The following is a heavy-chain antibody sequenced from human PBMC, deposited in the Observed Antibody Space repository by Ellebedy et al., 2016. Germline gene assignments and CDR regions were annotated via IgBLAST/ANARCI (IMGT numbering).Heavy chain of an antibody. CDR1: GGSISSGSYY. J-gene: IGHJ4*02. CDR3: ARHASSGSYEY. Sequence: SETLSLXXTVSGGSISSGSYYWSWIRQPAGKGLEWIGRIYTSGSTNYNPSLKSRVTMSVDTSKNQFSLKLSSVTAADTAVYYCARHASSGSYEYWGQGTLVTVSS. D-gene: IGHD3-10*01. V-gene: IGHV4-61*02. CDR2: IYTSGST.